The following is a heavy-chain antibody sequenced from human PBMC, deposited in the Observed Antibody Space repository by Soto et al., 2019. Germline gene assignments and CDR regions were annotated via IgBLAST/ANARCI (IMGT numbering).Heavy chain of an antibody. CDR3: ARGGIAVAGIMGPS. Sequence: ASVKVSCKASGYTFTGYYMHWVRQAPGQGLEWMGWINPNSGGTNYAQKFQGRVTMTRDTSISTAYMELSRLRSDDTAEYYCARGGIAVAGIMGPSWGQGTLVTVSS. J-gene: IGHJ1*01. CDR1: GYTFTGYY. CDR2: INPNSGGT. V-gene: IGHV1-2*02. D-gene: IGHD6-19*01.